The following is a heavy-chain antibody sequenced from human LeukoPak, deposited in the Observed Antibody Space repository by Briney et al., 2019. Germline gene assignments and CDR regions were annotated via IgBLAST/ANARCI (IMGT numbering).Heavy chain of an antibody. J-gene: IGHJ5*02. D-gene: IGHD4-17*01. CDR1: GGSISSDY. Sequence: SETLSLTCTVSGGSISSDYWSWSRHPPRKGLERIGYIYYSGSTNYNPSLKSRVTISVDTSKNQFSLKLSSVTAADTAVYYCARDNYGDSVWFDPWGQGTLVTVSS. CDR3: ARDNYGDSVWFDP. V-gene: IGHV4-59*01. CDR2: IYYSGST.